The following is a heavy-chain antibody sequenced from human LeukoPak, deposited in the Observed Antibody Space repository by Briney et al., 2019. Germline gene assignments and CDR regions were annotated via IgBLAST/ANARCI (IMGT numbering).Heavy chain of an antibody. CDR2: ISTYNGNT. CDR1: GYTFTSYG. J-gene: IGHJ4*02. V-gene: IGHV1-18*01. D-gene: IGHD6-13*01. Sequence: ASVKVSCKASGYTFTSYGISWVRQAPGQGLEWMGWISTYNGNTNYAQKLQGRVTMTTDTSTSTAYMELRSLRSDDTAVYYCARDRQLVRYFDYWGQGTLVTVSS. CDR3: ARDRQLVRYFDY.